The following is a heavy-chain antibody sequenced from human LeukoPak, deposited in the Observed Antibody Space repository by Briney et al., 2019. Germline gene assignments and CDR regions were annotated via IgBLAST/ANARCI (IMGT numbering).Heavy chain of an antibody. CDR1: GGSISSYY. CDR2: IYYSGST. D-gene: IGHD2-15*01. J-gene: IGHJ6*02. CDR3: ARVIVSYYYGMDV. V-gene: IGHV4-59*01. Sequence: SETLSLTCTVSGGSISSYYWSWIRQPPGKGQEWIGYIYYSGSTSYNPSLKSRVTISVDTSKNQFSLKLSSVTAADTAVYYCARVIVSYYYGMDVWGQGTTVTVSS.